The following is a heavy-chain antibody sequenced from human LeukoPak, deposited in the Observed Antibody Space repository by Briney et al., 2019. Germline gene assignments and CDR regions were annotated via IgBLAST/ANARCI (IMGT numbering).Heavy chain of an antibody. D-gene: IGHD3-9*01. CDR1: GGSISSYY. CDR3: AITILTGYYNGYYYYGMDV. Sequence: SETLSLTCTVSGGSISSYYWSWIRQPAGKGLEWIGRIYTSGSTNYSPSLKSRVTMSVDTSKNQFSLKLSSVTAADTAVYYCAITILTGYYNGYYYYGMDVWGQGTTVTVPS. V-gene: IGHV4-4*07. J-gene: IGHJ6*02. CDR2: IYTSGST.